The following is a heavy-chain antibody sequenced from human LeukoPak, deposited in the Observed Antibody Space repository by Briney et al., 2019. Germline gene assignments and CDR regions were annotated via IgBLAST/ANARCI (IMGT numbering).Heavy chain of an antibody. D-gene: IGHD3-10*01. J-gene: IGHJ4*02. V-gene: IGHV4-34*01. CDR1: GGSFRGYY. CDR2: INHSGST. CDR3: ALIRIWFGETPLDY. Sequence: PSETLSLTCAVYGGSFRGYYWSWIRQPPGKGLEWIGEINHSGSTNYNPSLRGRVTISVDTSKNQLSLELSSVTAADTAVYYCALIRIWFGETPLDYWGQGTLVTVSS.